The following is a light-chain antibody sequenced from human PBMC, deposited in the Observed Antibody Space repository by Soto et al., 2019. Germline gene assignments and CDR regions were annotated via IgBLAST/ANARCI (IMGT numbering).Light chain of an antibody. V-gene: IGKV1-5*03. J-gene: IGKJ1*01. CDR3: QKYNDYWRT. CDR2: KAS. CDR1: QSISTW. Sequence: DRVXXTCXASQSISTWLAWYQQKPGKAPNLLIYKASSLESGVPSRFSGSGSGTEFTLTINSLQPDDFATYYCQKYNDYWRTFGQGTKV.